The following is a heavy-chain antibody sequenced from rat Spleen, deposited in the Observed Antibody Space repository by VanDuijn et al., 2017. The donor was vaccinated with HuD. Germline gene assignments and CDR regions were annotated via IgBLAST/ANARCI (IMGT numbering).Heavy chain of an antibody. D-gene: IGHD1-1*01. V-gene: IGHV5-17*01. Sequence: EVQLVESDGGLVHPGRSLKLSCAASGFTFSDYAMAWVRQSPKKGLEWVATIIYDGSSTYYRDSVKGRFTISRDNAKSTLYLQMDSLRSEDTATYCCATHSGAIYYYSGDWYCDFWGPGTMVTVSS. CDR2: IIYDGSST. CDR1: GFTFSDYA. CDR3: ATHSGAIYYYSGDWYCDF. J-gene: IGHJ1*01.